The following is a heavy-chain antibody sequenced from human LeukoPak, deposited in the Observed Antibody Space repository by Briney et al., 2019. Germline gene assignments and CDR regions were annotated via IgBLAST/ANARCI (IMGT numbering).Heavy chain of an antibody. CDR2: ISGSGSYT. Sequence: GGSLRLSCAASGFTFSTYAMNWVRQAPGKGLEWVSVISGSGSYTYYADSVKGRFTISSDNSKNTLYPQMNSLRADDTAVYYCAKEGAGSSNRYFQHWGQGTLVTVSS. D-gene: IGHD2-15*01. V-gene: IGHV3-23*01. CDR1: GFTFSTYA. J-gene: IGHJ1*01. CDR3: AKEGAGSSNRYFQH.